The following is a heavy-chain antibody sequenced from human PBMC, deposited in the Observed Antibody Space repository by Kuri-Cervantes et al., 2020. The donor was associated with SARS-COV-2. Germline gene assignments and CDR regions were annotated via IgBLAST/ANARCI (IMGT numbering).Heavy chain of an antibody. Sequence: ASVKVSCKASGYTFTSYAMHWVRQAPGQRLEWMGWINAGNGNTKYSQKFQGRVTITRDTSASTAYMELSSLRSEDTAVYYCARKDSPIVAPCDYWGQGTLVTVSS. CDR2: INAGNGNT. V-gene: IGHV1-3*01. CDR3: ARKDSPIVAPCDY. J-gene: IGHJ4*02. D-gene: IGHD2-2*01. CDR1: GYTFTSYA.